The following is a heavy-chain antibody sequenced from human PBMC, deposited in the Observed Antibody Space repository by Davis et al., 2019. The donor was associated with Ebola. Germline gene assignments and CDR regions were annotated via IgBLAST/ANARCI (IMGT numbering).Heavy chain of an antibody. CDR1: GGSFSGYY. J-gene: IGHJ5*02. Sequence: PSETLSLTCAVYGGSFSGYYWSWIRQPPGKGLEWIGEINHSGSTNYNPSLKSRVTISVDRSKKQFSLKLSSVTAADTAVYYCARKEEVGLGSNWFDPWGQGTLVTVSS. V-gene: IGHV4-34*01. CDR3: ARKEEVGLGSNWFDP. D-gene: IGHD7-27*01. CDR2: INHSGST.